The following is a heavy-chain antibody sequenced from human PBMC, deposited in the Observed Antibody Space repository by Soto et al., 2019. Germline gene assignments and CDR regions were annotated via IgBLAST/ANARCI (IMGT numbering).Heavy chain of an antibody. CDR2: IKSKTEGGTT. Sequence: EVQLVESGGGLVKPGGSLRLSCAASGFTFSNAWMNWVRQAPGKGLEWVGRIKSKTEGGTTDYAAPVKGRFTISRDESKNTLYMQMSSLKTEDTAVYYCTTDPGYGSGSYHGIWGQGTLVTVSS. V-gene: IGHV3-15*07. D-gene: IGHD3-10*01. J-gene: IGHJ4*02. CDR1: GFTFSNAW. CDR3: TTDPGYGSGSYHGI.